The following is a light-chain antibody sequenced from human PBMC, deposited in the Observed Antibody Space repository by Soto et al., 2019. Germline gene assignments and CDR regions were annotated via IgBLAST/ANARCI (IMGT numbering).Light chain of an antibody. CDR3: QQRSDWEFT. CDR2: NAS. J-gene: IGKJ3*01. Sequence: EIVLTQSPGTLSFSPGERATLSCRASESVRSYLAWYQQKPGQAPRLLIYNASKRATGIPARFSGSGSGTDFTLTVSSLEPEDFAIYYCQQRSDWEFTFGPGTRVDIK. CDR1: ESVRSY. V-gene: IGKV3-11*01.